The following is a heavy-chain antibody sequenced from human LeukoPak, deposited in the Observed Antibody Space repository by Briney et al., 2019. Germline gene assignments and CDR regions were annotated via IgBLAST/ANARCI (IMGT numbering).Heavy chain of an antibody. CDR3: ARVWDYDFWSGYSDY. CDR2: IKQDGSEK. CDR1: GFTFSSYW. Sequence: PGGSLRLSCAASGFTFSSYWMSWVRQAPGKGLEWVANIKQDGSEKYYVDSVKGRFTISRDNAKISLYLQMNSLRAEDTAVYYCARVWDYDFWSGYSDYWGQGTLVTVSS. D-gene: IGHD3-3*01. J-gene: IGHJ4*02. V-gene: IGHV3-7*01.